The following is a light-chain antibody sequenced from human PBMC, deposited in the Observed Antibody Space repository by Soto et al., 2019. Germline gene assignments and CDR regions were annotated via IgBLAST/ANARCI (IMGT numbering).Light chain of an antibody. CDR2: TAS. V-gene: IGKV1-9*01. CDR1: QGISTY. Sequence: IQLTQSPSFLSASVGDIVTIACRATQGISTYLAWYQHKPWKAPKLLIYTASTLQSGVPSRFSGSGSGTDFTLTIISLQPEDFATYYWQQVKSYPLTFGGGTKVEIK. CDR3: QQVKSYPLT. J-gene: IGKJ4*01.